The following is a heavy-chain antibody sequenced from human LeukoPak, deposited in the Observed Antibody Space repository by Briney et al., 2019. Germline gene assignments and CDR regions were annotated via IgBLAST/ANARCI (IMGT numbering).Heavy chain of an antibody. CDR2: FDPEDGET. Sequence: ASVKVSCKVSGYTLTELSMHWVRQAPGKGLEWMGGFDPEDGETIYAQKFQGRVTMTEDTSTDTAYMELSSLRSEDTAVYYCATMGVEYSITGASIKQFDYWGQGTLVTVSS. J-gene: IGHJ4*02. CDR1: GYTLTELS. CDR3: ATMGVEYSITGASIKQFDY. D-gene: IGHD6-6*01. V-gene: IGHV1-24*01.